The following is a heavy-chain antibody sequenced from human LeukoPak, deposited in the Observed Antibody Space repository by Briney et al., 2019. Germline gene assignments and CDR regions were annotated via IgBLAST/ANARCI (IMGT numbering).Heavy chain of an antibody. CDR2: INHSGST. D-gene: IGHD3-22*01. CDR1: GGSFSGYY. J-gene: IGHJ6*03. V-gene: IGHV4-34*01. CDR3: ARGGSGSMNPDYYYYMDV. Sequence: SETLCLTCAVYGGSFSGYYWSWIRQPPGKGLEWIGEINHSGSTNYNPSLKSRVTISVDTSKNQFSLKLSSVTAADTAVYYCARGGSGSMNPDYYYYMDVWGKGTTVTVSS.